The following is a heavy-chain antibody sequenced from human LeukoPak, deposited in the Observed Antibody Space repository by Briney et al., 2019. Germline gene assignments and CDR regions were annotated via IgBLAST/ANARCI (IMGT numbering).Heavy chain of an antibody. J-gene: IGHJ2*01. CDR1: GYTFDVYY. Sequence: ASVKVSCKASGYTFDVYYIHWVRQAPGQGLEWMGIFNPSGSNTNYAQRFQGRVTLTRDTSTTTVYMDLSGLRPEDTAVYYCARGRTVTNDFDLWGRGTLLTVSS. CDR2: FNPSGSNT. D-gene: IGHD4-17*01. CDR3: ARGRTVTNDFDL. V-gene: IGHV1-46*02.